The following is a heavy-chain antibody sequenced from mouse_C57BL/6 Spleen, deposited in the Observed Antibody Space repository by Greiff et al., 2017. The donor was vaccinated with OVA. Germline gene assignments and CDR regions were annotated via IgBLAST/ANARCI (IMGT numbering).Heavy chain of an antibody. Sequence: EVKLLESGPGLVKPSQSLSLTCSVTGYSITSGYYWNWIRQFPGNKLEWMGYISYDGSNNYNPSLKNRISITRDTSKNQFFLKLNSVTTEDTATDYCARLETGTFAYWGQGTLVTVSA. CDR2: ISYDGSN. CDR1: GYSITSGYY. D-gene: IGHD4-1*01. CDR3: ARLETGTFAY. V-gene: IGHV3-6*01. J-gene: IGHJ3*01.